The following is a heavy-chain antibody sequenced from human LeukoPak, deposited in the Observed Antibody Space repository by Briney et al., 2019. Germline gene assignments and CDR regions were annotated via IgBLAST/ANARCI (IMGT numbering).Heavy chain of an antibody. CDR1: GFTFTSYG. D-gene: IGHD2-15*01. V-gene: IGHV3-30*18. J-gene: IGHJ4*02. Sequence: PGRSLRLSCAASGFTFTSYGMRWVRQAPGKGLEWVSFILYGGSNIYYADSVKGRFTISKDKSKNTLYLQMNGLRGEDTAVYFCAKDSVSGAHSWGQGTLVTVSS. CDR2: ILYGGSNI. CDR3: AKDSVSGAHS.